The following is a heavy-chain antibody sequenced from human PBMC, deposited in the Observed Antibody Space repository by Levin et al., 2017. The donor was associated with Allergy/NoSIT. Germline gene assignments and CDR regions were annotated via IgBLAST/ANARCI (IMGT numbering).Heavy chain of an antibody. V-gene: IGHV1-69*02. CDR3: ARGAYDILTGYSWVAIDY. J-gene: IGHJ4*02. Sequence: KISCKASGGTFSSYTISWVRQAPGQGLEWMGRIIPILGIANYAQKFQGRVTITADKSTSTAYMELSSLRSEDTAVYYCARGAYDILTGYSWVAIDYWGQGTLVTVSS. CDR1: GGTFSSYT. CDR2: IIPILGIA. D-gene: IGHD3-9*01.